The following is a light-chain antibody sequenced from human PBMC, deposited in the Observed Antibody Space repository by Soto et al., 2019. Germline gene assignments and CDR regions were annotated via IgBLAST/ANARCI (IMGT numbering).Light chain of an antibody. J-gene: IGKJ1*01. CDR3: HQYYSAPWT. CDR2: WAS. Sequence: DIVMTQSPDSLAVSLGERATINCKSSQSVLHSSNDKNFLTWYQQKPGQPPKLLIYWASTRESGVPDRFSGSGSGTDFTLTISSLQAEDVAVYYCHQYYSAPWTFGQGIKVEIK. CDR1: QSVLHSSNDKNF. V-gene: IGKV4-1*01.